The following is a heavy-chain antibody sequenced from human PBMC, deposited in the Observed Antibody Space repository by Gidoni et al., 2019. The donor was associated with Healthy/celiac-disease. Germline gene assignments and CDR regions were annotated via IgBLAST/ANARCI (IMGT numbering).Heavy chain of an antibody. CDR2: INPTRGGT. CDR1: GYTFTGSY. CDR3: ARVRGTMEPYGDYEENWFDP. J-gene: IGHJ5*02. D-gene: IGHD4-17*01. V-gene: IGHV1-2*02. Sequence: QVQLVQSGAEVKKPGASVKVSCKASGYTFTGSYMHWVRQAPGQGLEWMGWINPTRGGTNYAQKFQGRVTMTRDTSISTAYMELSRLRSDDTAVYYCARVRGTMEPYGDYEENWFDPWGQGTLVTVSS.